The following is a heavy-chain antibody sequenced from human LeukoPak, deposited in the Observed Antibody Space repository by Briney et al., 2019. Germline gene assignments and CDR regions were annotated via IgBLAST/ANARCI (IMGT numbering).Heavy chain of an antibody. D-gene: IGHD3-22*01. CDR2: INWNGGST. J-gene: IGHJ4*02. CDR1: GFTFDDYG. CDR3: ARVLPSPRYDSSGPNDY. Sequence: GGSLRLSCAASGFTFDDYGMSWVRQAPGKGLEWVSGINWNGGSTGYADSVKGRFTISRDNAKNSLYLQMNSLRAEDTALYYCARVLPSPRYDSSGPNDYWGQGALVTVSP. V-gene: IGHV3-20*04.